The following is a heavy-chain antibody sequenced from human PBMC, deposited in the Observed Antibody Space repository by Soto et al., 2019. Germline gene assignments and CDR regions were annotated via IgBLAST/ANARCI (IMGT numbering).Heavy chain of an antibody. CDR3: ARELVWVVYARPVCFDC. D-gene: IGHD2-8*02. V-gene: IGHV3-21*01. CDR2: ISSSSSYI. Sequence: EVQLVESGGGLVKPGGALRLSCEASGFTFSSYSMNWVRQAPGKGLEWVSSISSSSSYIYYADSVQGRFTISRGNAKNSLYLQMNSLRAGDTGVYYCARELVWVVYARPVCFDCWGQGTLVTGSS. CDR1: GFTFSSYS. J-gene: IGHJ4*02.